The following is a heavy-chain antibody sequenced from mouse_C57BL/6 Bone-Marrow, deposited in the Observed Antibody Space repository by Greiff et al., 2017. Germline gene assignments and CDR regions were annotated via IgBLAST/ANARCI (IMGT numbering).Heavy chain of an antibody. Sequence: DVMLVESGGGLVKPGGSLKLSCAASGFTFSSYTMSWVRQTPEKRLEWVATISGGGGNTYYPDSVKGRFTISRDNAKNTLYLQMSSLRSEDTALYYCARKDYGSSGVDYWGQGTTLTVSS. J-gene: IGHJ2*01. CDR2: ISGGGGNT. V-gene: IGHV5-9*01. D-gene: IGHD1-1*01. CDR1: GFTFSSYT. CDR3: ARKDYGSSGVDY.